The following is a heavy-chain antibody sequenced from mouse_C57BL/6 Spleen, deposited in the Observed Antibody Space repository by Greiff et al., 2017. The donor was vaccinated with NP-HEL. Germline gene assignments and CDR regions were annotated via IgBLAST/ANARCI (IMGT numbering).Heavy chain of an antibody. CDR2: IYPGDGDT. CDR1: GYAFSSYW. V-gene: IGHV1-80*01. Sequence: VHLVESGAELVKPGASVKISCKASGYAFSSYWMNWVKQRPGKGLEWIGQIYPGDGDTNYNGKFKGKATLTADKSSSTAYMQLSSLTSEDSAVYFCARSGSNIFAYWGQGTLVTVSA. CDR3: ARSGSNIFAY. D-gene: IGHD2-5*01. J-gene: IGHJ3*01.